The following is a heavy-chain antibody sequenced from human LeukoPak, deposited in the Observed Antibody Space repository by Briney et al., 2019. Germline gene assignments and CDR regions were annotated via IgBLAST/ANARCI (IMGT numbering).Heavy chain of an antibody. CDR2: IYYSGST. D-gene: IGHD1-26*01. J-gene: IGHJ4*02. CDR1: GGSISSFY. CDR3: ARDSLGAGTVGATSGY. Sequence: SETLSLTCTVSGGSISSFYWSWIRQPPGKGLEWIGYIYYSGSTNYNPSLKSRVTISVDTTKNQFSLRLSSVTAADTAVYYCARDSLGAGTVGATSGYWGQGTLVTVSS. V-gene: IGHV4-4*08.